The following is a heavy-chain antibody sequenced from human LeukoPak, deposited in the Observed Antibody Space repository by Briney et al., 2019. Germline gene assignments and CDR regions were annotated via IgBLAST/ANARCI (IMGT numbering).Heavy chain of an antibody. D-gene: IGHD2-2*01. V-gene: IGHV1-69*13. Sequence: ASVKVSCKASGGTFSSYAISWVRQAPGQGLEWMGGIIPIFGTADYAQQFQGRVTITADESTSTAYMELSSLRSEDTAVYYCARAYCSSTSCFHDAFDIWGQGTMVTVSS. J-gene: IGHJ3*02. CDR1: GGTFSSYA. CDR2: IIPIFGTA. CDR3: ARAYCSSTSCFHDAFDI.